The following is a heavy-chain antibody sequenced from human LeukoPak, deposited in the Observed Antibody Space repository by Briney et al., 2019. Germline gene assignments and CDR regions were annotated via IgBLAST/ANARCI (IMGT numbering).Heavy chain of an antibody. J-gene: IGHJ6*03. CDR1: GGSISSYY. Sequence: SETLSLTCTVSGGSISSYYWSWIRQPPGKGLEWIGYIYYSGSTNYNPSLKSRVTISVATSKNQFSLNLASVTAADTAVYYCARVHGSSYYYYYMAVWGKGTTVTVSS. V-gene: IGHV4-59*01. CDR2: IYYSGST. D-gene: IGHD3-10*01. CDR3: ARVHGSSYYYYYMAV.